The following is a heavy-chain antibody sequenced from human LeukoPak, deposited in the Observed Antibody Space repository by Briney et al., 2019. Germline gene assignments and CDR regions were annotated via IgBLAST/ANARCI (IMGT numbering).Heavy chain of an antibody. Sequence: SETLSRTCTVSGGSISSYYWSWIRQPPGKGLEWIGYIYYSGSTNCNPSVKSRVAMSVDTSKKQFSLKLSSLTAADTAVYYCARGGTAVIAPYAFDIWGQGTMVTVSS. D-gene: IGHD4-23*01. J-gene: IGHJ3*02. CDR2: IYYSGST. CDR1: GGSISSYY. CDR3: ARGGTAVIAPYAFDI. V-gene: IGHV4-59*01.